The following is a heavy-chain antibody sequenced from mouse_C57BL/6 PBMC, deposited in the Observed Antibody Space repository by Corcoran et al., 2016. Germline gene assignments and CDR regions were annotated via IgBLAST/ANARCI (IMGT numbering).Heavy chain of an antibody. Sequence: EVQLQQSGPELVKPGASVKIACKASGYTFTDYYMNWVKQSHGKSLEWIGDINPNNGGTSYNQKFKGKATLTVDKSSSTAYMELRSLTSEDSAVYYCARSLYWGQGTLVTVSA. CDR3: ARSLY. J-gene: IGHJ3*01. V-gene: IGHV1-26*01. CDR1: GYTFTDYY. CDR2: INPNNGGT.